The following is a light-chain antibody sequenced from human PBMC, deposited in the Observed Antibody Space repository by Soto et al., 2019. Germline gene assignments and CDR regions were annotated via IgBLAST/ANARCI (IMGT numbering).Light chain of an antibody. J-gene: IGKJ4*02. CDR3: QQYYSTPLT. V-gene: IGKV4-1*01. CDR2: WAS. Sequence: DIVMTQSPDSLAVSLGERATINCKSSQSVLFSSNNKNYLAWYQQKSGQPPKLLIYWASTRESGVPDRFSGSGSGTDFTLTISSLQAEDVAAYFCQQYYSTPLTFGGGTKG. CDR1: QSVLFSSNNKNY.